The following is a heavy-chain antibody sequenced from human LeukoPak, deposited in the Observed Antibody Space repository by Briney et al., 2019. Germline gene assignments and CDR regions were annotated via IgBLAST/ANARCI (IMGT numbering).Heavy chain of an antibody. CDR1: GGSISSYY. V-gene: IGHV4-4*07. D-gene: IGHD2/OR15-2a*01. Sequence: SEALSLTCTVSGGSISSYYWSWIRQPAGKGLEWIGRIYTSGSTNYNPSLKTRLTISVDTSKNQFSLRLNSVTAADTAVYYCARFSQYYDSPTHYLDYWGQGILVTVSS. CDR3: ARFSQYYDSPTHYLDY. J-gene: IGHJ4*02. CDR2: IYTSGST.